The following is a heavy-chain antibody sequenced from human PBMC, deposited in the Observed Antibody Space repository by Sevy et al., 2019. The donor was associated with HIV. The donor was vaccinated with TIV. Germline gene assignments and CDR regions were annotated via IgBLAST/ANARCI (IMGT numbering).Heavy chain of an antibody. CDR2: IRSKANSYAT. CDR3: TRHTPSVY. V-gene: IGHV3-73*01. J-gene: IGHJ4*02. CDR1: GFTFSGSA. D-gene: IGHD3-3*01. Sequence: GGCLRLSCAASGFTFSGSAMHWVRQASGKGLEWVGRIRSKANSYATAYAASVKGRFTISRDDSKNTAYLQMNSLKTEDTAVYYCTRHTPSVYWGQGTLVTVSS.